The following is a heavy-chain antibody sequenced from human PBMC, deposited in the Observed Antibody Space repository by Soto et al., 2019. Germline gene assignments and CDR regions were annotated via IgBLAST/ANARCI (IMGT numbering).Heavy chain of an antibody. Sequence: QVQLVQSGAEVKKPGASVKVSCKASGYTFASYAISWMRQAPGQGLEWMGWISAYNGNTNYAQKLQGRVTMTTDTSPSTAYLEVGSLRADDTGVYYCARDPPPPDYWGQGTLVTVSS. CDR1: GYTFASYA. CDR3: ARDPPPPDY. CDR2: ISAYNGNT. V-gene: IGHV1-18*01. J-gene: IGHJ4*02.